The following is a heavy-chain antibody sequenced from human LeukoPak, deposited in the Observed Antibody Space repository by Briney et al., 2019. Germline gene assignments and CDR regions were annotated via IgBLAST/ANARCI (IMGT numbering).Heavy chain of an antibody. CDR3: ARGEYDLLGDY. Sequence: GASVKVSCKASGYTFTSYGISWVRQATGQGLEWLGWISPYNGNTKYAQKIQGRATMTTDTSTSTAYLELRSLRSDDTAVYYCARGEYDLLGDYWGQGTLVTVSS. CDR1: GYTFTSYG. D-gene: IGHD3-10*01. V-gene: IGHV1-18*01. CDR2: ISPYNGNT. J-gene: IGHJ4*02.